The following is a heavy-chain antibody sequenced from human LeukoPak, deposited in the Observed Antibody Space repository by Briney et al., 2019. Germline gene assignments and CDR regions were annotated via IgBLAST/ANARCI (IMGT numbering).Heavy chain of an antibody. CDR1: GFTFSSYG. V-gene: IGHV3-30*03. CDR2: ISFDGSEK. CDR3: ARAQLQYCSTTSCYVFDS. Sequence: QSGRSLILSCAASGFTFSSYGMHWVRQAPGKGLEWVAVISFDGSEKYYADSVKGRFTISTDIFKNTLYLEMNSLRADDTATYYCARAQLQYCSTTSCYVFDSWGQGTLVTVSS. J-gene: IGHJ4*02. D-gene: IGHD2-2*01.